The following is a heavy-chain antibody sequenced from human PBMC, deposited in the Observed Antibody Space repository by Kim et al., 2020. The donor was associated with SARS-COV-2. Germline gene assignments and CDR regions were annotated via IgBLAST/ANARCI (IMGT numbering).Heavy chain of an antibody. J-gene: IGHJ4*02. Sequence: GGSLRLSCTASGLYFSTYGFHWVRQAPGKGLEWVALISYDGSSAYYRASVKGRFPISRDNSKSTVFLQMNSLRSEDTAVYYCVNDRQYRLPYYFDSWGQGTLVPVPS. CDR3: VNDRQYRLPYYFDS. CDR2: ISYDGSSA. D-gene: IGHD2-2*01. V-gene: IGHV3-30*18. CDR1: GLYFSTYG.